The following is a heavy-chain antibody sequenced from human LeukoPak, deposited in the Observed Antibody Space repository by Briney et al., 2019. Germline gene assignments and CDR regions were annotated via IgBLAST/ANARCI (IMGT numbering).Heavy chain of an antibody. CDR2: ISYDGRNK. V-gene: IGHV3-30*04. J-gene: IGHJ4*02. CDR3: ARVGENSGRSDY. Sequence: PGGSLRLSCAASGFTFSSFAIHWVRQAPGKGLDWVAIISYDGRNKYYADSVKDQFTISRDNSKSTLYLQMNSLRVEDTAVYYCARVGENSGRSDYWGQGTLVTVSS. D-gene: IGHD1-26*01. CDR1: GFTFSSFA.